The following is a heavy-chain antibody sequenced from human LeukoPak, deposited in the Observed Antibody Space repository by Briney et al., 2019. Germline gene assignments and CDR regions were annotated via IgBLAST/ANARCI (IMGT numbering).Heavy chain of an antibody. CDR1: GGSISSSSYY. CDR3: ASRTWIQLWFDY. Sequence: KPSETLSLTCPVSGGSISSSSYYWGWIRQPPGKGLEWIGSIYYSGSTYYNPSLKSRVTISVDTSKNQFSLKLSSVTAADTAVYYCASRTWIQLWFDYWGQGTLVTVSS. CDR2: IYYSGST. D-gene: IGHD5-18*01. V-gene: IGHV4-39*07. J-gene: IGHJ4*02.